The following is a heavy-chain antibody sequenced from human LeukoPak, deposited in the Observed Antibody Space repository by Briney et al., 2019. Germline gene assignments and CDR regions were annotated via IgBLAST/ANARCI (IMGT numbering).Heavy chain of an antibody. CDR2: FDPEDGET. Sequence: ASVKVSCKVSGYTLTELSMHWVRQAHGKGLEWMGGFDPEDGETIYAQKFQGRVTMTEDTSTDTAYMELSSLRSEDTAVYYCATGSTPTAFPYDYFDYWGQGTLVTVSS. J-gene: IGHJ4*02. CDR1: GYTLTELS. CDR3: ATGSTPTAFPYDYFDY. V-gene: IGHV1-24*01. D-gene: IGHD3-3*02.